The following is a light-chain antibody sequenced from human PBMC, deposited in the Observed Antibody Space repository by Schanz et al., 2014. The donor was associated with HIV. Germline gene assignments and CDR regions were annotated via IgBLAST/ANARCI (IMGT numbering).Light chain of an antibody. J-gene: IGLJ1*01. CDR3: SSYTSSSTRV. CDR2: DVN. Sequence: QSALTQPPSASGSPGQSVTISCTGTSADVGGYDYVSWHQQHPGKAPKLMIYDVNKRPSGVPDRFSGSKSGNTASLTISGLQAEDEADFYCSSYTSSSTRVFGTGTKLTVL. CDR1: SADVGGYDY. V-gene: IGLV2-8*01.